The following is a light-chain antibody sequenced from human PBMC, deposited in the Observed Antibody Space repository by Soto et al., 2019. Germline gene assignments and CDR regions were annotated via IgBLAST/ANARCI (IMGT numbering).Light chain of an antibody. CDR1: QSVSNNY. CDR2: GAS. J-gene: IGKJ1*01. CDR3: QQYGSSGT. Sequence: EIVLTQSHWALSRSPGERATVSRRASQSVSNNYLAWYQQKPGQAPRLLIYGASNRATGIPDRFSGSGSGTDFTLTISRLEPEDFAVYYCQQYGSSGTFGQGTKVDIK. V-gene: IGKV3-20*01.